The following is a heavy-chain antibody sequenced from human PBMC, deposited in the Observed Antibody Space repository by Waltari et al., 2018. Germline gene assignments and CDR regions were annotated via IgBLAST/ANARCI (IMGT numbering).Heavy chain of an antibody. Sequence: QVQLQQWGAGLLKPSETLSLTCAVYGGSFSGYYWRWIRQPPGKGLEWIGEINHSGSTNYNPSLKSRVTISVDTSKNQFSLKLSSVTAADTAVYYCARGGYDFWSGQSRCPDYWGQGTLVTVSS. V-gene: IGHV4-34*01. J-gene: IGHJ4*02. D-gene: IGHD3-3*01. CDR1: GGSFSGYY. CDR2: INHSGST. CDR3: ARGGYDFWSGQSRCPDY.